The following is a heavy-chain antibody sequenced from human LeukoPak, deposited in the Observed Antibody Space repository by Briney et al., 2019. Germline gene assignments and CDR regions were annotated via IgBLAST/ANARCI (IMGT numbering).Heavy chain of an antibody. CDR1: GYTLTELS. V-gene: IGHV1-24*01. J-gene: IGHJ4*02. D-gene: IGHD1-7*01. CDR3: ATLRFWSGYSAYNWNYVFDY. Sequence: ASVKVSCKVSGYTLTELSMHWVRQAPGKGLEWMGGFDPEDGETIYAQKFQGRVTMTEDTSTDTAYMELSSLRSEDTAVYYCATLRFWSGYSAYNWNYVFDYWGQGTLVTVSS. CDR2: FDPEDGET.